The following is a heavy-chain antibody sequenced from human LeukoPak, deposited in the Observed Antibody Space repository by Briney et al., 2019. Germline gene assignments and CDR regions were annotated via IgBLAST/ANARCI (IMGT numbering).Heavy chain of an antibody. Sequence: PGGSLRLSCAASGFTFSSYAMHWVRQAPGKGLEWVAVISYDGSNKYYADSVKGRFTISRDNSKNTLYLQMNSLRAEDTAVYFCARAPRGGYYSETSGYYYWFDPWGQGTLVTVSS. CDR3: ARAPRGGYYSETSGYYYWFDP. CDR2: ISYDGSNK. J-gene: IGHJ5*02. V-gene: IGHV3-30-3*01. CDR1: GFTFSSYA. D-gene: IGHD3-22*01.